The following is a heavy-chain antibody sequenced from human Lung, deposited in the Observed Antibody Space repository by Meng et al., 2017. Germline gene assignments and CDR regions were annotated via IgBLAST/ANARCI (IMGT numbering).Heavy chain of an antibody. CDR3: ASGYGLPS. V-gene: IGHV6-1*01. CDR2: TYYRSKWYN. J-gene: IGHJ5*02. D-gene: IGHD5-18*01. CDR1: GDSVSANSAA. Sequence: QLQQSGPRLVKPSQTLSLTCASSGDSVSANSAAWNWIRQSPSRGLEWLGSTYYRSKWYNDYAVSVKSRIIITPDTSKNQFSLQLNSVTPEDTAVYFCASGYGLPSWGQGTLVTVSS.